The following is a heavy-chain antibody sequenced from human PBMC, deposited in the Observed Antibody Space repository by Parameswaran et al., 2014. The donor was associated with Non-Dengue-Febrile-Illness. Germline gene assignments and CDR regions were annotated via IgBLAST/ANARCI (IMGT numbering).Heavy chain of an antibody. Sequence: WVRQAPGQGLEWMGWINTFNGNTNRAQKLQGRVTMTTDTSTTTAYMELRSLRSDDTAVYYCARIPRDSNGLDYWGQGTLVTVSS. CDR2: INTFNGNT. V-gene: IGHV1-18*01. CDR3: ARIPRDSNGLDY. D-gene: IGHD3-22*01. J-gene: IGHJ4*02.